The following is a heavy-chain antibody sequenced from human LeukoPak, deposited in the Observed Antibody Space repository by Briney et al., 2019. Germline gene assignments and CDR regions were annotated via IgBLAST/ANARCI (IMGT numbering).Heavy chain of an antibody. CDR3: ARHSSNWYYFDY. V-gene: IGHV3-30-3*01. Sequence: GGSLRLSCAASGFTFSSYAMHWVRQAPGTGLEWVAVISYDGSNQYYADSVKGRFTISRDNSKNTLYVQVNGLRPEDTAVYYCARHSSNWYYFDYWGQGTLVTVSS. CDR2: ISYDGSNQ. J-gene: IGHJ4*02. CDR1: GFTFSSYA. D-gene: IGHD6-13*01.